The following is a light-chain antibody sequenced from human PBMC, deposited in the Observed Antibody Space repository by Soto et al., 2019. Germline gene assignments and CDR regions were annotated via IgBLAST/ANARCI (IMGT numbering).Light chain of an antibody. V-gene: IGKV3-15*01. CDR1: RGVSSN. Sequence: EIVITQSLSTLSLSPEERATLCWTTSRGVSSNLAWYQQKPGQAPRLLIYGASTRATGIPARFSGSGSGTEFTLTISSLQSEEFAVYYCQQYNNWPPWTFGQGTKVDIK. CDR2: GAS. CDR3: QQYNNWPPWT. J-gene: IGKJ1*01.